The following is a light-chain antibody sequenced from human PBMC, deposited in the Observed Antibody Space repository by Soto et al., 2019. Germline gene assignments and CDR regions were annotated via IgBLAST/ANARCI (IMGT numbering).Light chain of an antibody. CDR2: GVS. Sequence: QSALTQPASVSASPGQSITISCTETNSDIGTLNSVSWYQQFPGKAPKLMIFGVSVRPSGVSTRFSGSKFGNTAFLYISGLQAEGEADYYCSSYTSSRTYVFGSGTKVTVL. CDR1: NSDIGTLNS. J-gene: IGLJ1*01. CDR3: SSYTSSRTYV. V-gene: IGLV2-14*01.